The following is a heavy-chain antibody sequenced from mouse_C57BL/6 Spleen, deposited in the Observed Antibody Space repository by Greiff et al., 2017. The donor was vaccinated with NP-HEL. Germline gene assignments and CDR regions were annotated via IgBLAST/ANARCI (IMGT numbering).Heavy chain of an antibody. D-gene: IGHD4-1*01. CDR1: GFTFNTYA. CDR3: VREGTGTAYWYFDV. Sequence: DVMLVESGGGLVQPKGSLKLSCAASGFTFNTYAMHWVRQAPGKGLEWVARIRSKSSNYATYYADSVKDRFTISRDDSQSMLYLQMNNLKTEDTAMYYCVREGTGTAYWYFDVWGTGTTVTVSS. J-gene: IGHJ1*03. CDR2: IRSKSSNYAT. V-gene: IGHV10-3*01.